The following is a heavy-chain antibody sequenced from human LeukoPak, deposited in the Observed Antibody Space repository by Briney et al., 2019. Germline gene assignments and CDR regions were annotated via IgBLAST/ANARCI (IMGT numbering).Heavy chain of an antibody. CDR2: ISSNGGST. Sequence: PGGSLRLSCAASGFTFSSYAMHWVRQAPGKGLEYVSAISSNGGSTYYANSVKGRFTISRDNSKNTLYLQMGSLRAEDMAVYYCARVAAASAFDIWGQGTMVTVSS. V-gene: IGHV3-64*01. CDR1: GFTFSSYA. CDR3: ARVAAASAFDI. D-gene: IGHD6-13*01. J-gene: IGHJ3*02.